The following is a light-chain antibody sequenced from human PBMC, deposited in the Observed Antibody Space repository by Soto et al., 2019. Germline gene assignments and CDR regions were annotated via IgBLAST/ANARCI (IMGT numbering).Light chain of an antibody. CDR3: QVWDGGTVI. V-gene: IGLV3-9*01. CDR1: NIGSKN. Sequence: SYELTQPLSVSVALGQTARITCGGNNIGSKNVHWYQQKPGQAPVLVIFRDNNRPSGIPERFSGSNSGNTATLTISRAQAGDEADYYCQVWDGGTVIFGGGTKVTVL. J-gene: IGLJ2*01. CDR2: RDN.